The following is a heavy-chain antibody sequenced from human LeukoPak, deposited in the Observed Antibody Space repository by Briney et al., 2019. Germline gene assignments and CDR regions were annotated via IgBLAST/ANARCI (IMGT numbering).Heavy chain of an antibody. D-gene: IGHD3-9*01. Sequence: GGSLRLSCAASGFTFSNYTMSWVRQAPGKGLEWVSAITGSGGNTYYTDSVKGRFTISRDNSKNTVFLQMNSLRAEDTAVYYCAKWGDYDVLTGYYVSDYWGQGTLVTVSS. CDR1: GFTFSNYT. CDR3: AKWGDYDVLTGYYVSDY. J-gene: IGHJ4*02. CDR2: ITGSGGNT. V-gene: IGHV3-23*01.